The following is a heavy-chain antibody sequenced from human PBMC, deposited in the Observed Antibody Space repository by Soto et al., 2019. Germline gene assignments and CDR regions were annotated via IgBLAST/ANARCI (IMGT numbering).Heavy chain of an antibody. Sequence: PGESLKISCKGSGYSFTSYWISWVRQMPGKGLEWMGRIDPSDSYTNYSPSFQGHVTISADKSISTAYLQWSSLKASDTAMYYCARLNYYDSSEGYYGMDVWGQGTTVTVSS. J-gene: IGHJ6*02. CDR3: ARLNYYDSSEGYYGMDV. D-gene: IGHD3-22*01. CDR2: IDPSDSYT. V-gene: IGHV5-10-1*01. CDR1: GYSFTSYW.